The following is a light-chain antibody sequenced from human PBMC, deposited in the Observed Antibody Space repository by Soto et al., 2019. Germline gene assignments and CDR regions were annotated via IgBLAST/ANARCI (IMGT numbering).Light chain of an antibody. CDR3: QQSGT. CDR1: QSVSSSY. V-gene: IGKV3-20*01. Sequence: EIVLTQSPGTLSLSPGERATLSCRASQSVSSSYLAWYQQKPDQAPRLLIYGASSRATGIPDRFSGSGSGTDFTLTISRLEPEDFAVYYCQQSGTFGQGTKVEIK. CDR2: GAS. J-gene: IGKJ1*01.